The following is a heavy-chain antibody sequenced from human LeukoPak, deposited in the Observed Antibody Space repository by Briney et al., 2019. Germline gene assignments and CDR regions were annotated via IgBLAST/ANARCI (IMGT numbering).Heavy chain of an antibody. Sequence: GGSLRLSCAASGFTFSNAWMSWVRQAPGKGLEWVGRIKSNSGGGTTVYAAPVKGRFTISRDDSKNTLYLQMKSLKTEDTAVYYCTSECSSASCYAEGLDYWGQGTLVTVSS. CDR2: IKSNSGGGTT. CDR3: TSECSSASCYAEGLDY. V-gene: IGHV3-15*01. D-gene: IGHD2-2*01. J-gene: IGHJ4*02. CDR1: GFTFSNAW.